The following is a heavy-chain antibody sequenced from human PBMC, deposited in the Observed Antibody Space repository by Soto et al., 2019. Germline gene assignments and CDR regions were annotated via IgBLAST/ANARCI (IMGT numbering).Heavy chain of an antibody. D-gene: IGHD6-19*01. V-gene: IGHV1-18*03. J-gene: IGHJ5*02. Sequence: ASVKVSCKASGYTFTSYALSWVRHAPGQGLEWMGWISTYNGNTNYAQNLQGRVTMTTDISTNTAYMELRSLRSDDMAVYYCARVVGGIPVAGSWNWFDPWGQGTLVTVSS. CDR1: GYTFTSYA. CDR2: ISTYNGNT. CDR3: ARVVGGIPVAGSWNWFDP.